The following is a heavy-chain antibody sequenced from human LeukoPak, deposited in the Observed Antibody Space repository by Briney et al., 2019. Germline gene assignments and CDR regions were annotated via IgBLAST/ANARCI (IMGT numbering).Heavy chain of an antibody. CDR2: IYFSGTT. CDR1: AGSISSSGYY. V-gene: IGHV4-39*01. Sequence: SETLSLTCTVSAGSISSSGYYWGRIRQPPGKGLQWIGSIYFSGTTYYSPSLKGRVAISVDAPKNQFSLKLTSVTAADTAVYYCVRTYYYDTSGSYQGVYYFDSWGQGTLVTVST. CDR3: VRTYYYDTSGSYQGVYYFDS. D-gene: IGHD3-22*01. J-gene: IGHJ4*02.